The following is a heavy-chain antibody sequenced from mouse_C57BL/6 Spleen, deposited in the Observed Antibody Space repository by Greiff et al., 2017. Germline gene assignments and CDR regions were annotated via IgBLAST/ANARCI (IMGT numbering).Heavy chain of an antibody. V-gene: IGHV1-9*01. CDR3: ARFVKLRRDWDYDV. Sequence: QVQLKQSGAELMKPGASVKLSCKATGYTFTGYWIEWVKQRPGHGLEWIGEILPGSGSTNYNEKFKGKATFTADTSSNTAYMQLSSLTTEDAAIYDCARFVKLRRDWDYDVWGTGTTVTVSS. CDR2: ILPGSGST. J-gene: IGHJ1*03. D-gene: IGHD1-1*01. CDR1: GYTFTGYW.